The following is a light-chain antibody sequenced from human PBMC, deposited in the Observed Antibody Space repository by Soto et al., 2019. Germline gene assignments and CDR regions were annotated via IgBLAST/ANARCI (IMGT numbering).Light chain of an antibody. Sequence: EIVLTQSPATLSSFPGDRVTLSFRASQYINTRLAWYQHRPGQAPRLLIYQTSTRATGIPARFSGSGSGTEFTLTISSLQSEDFAVYYCQQYDNWPTFGQGTKVDIK. CDR1: QYINTR. CDR2: QTS. V-gene: IGKV3-15*01. CDR3: QQYDNWPT. J-gene: IGKJ1*01.